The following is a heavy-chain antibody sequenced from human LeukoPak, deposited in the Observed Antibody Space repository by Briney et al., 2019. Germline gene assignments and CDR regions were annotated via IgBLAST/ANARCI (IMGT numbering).Heavy chain of an antibody. CDR1: GFTFSSYS. CDR3: AKDRTYGDYGLTHSPIDY. CDR2: IRYDGSNK. J-gene: IGHJ4*02. Sequence: PGGSLRLSCAVSGFTFSSYSMNWVRQAPGKGLEWVAFIRYDGSNKYYADSVKGRFTISRDNSKNTLYLQMNSLRAEDTAVYYCAKDRTYGDYGLTHSPIDYWGQGTLVTVSS. D-gene: IGHD4-17*01. V-gene: IGHV3-30*02.